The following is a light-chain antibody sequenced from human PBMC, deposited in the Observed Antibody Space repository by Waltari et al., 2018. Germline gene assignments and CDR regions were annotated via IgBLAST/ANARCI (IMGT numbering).Light chain of an antibody. J-gene: IGLJ2*01. CDR2: DVS. CDR1: SSDVGGYNY. V-gene: IGLV2-14*03. CDR3: SSYISSSTLEL. Sequence: QSALTQPASVSGSPGQSITISCTGTSSDVGGYNYVSWYQQHQGKAPTLMIYDVSNRPSGVSIRFSGSKSGNPASLTISWLQAEDEADYYCSSYISSSTLELFGGGTSLTVL.